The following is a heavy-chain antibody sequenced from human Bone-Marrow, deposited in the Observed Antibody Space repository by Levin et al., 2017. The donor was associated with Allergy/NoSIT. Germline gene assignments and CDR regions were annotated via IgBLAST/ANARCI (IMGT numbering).Heavy chain of an antibody. Sequence: LSLTCAASGVTFSTYDMSWVRQAPGKGLEWVSSISPTGGTTYADSVKGRFTISRDNSKNTLYLQMNSLRAEDTAVYYCAKSIPHWYFDLWGRGTLVTVSS. CDR3: AKSIPHWYFDL. V-gene: IGHV3-23*01. J-gene: IGHJ2*01. D-gene: IGHD3-3*02. CDR2: ISPTGGTT. CDR1: GVTFSTYD.